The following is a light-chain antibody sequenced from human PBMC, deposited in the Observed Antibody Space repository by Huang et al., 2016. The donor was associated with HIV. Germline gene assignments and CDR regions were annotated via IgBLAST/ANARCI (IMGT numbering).Light chain of an antibody. CDR2: GVS. J-gene: IGKJ4*01. V-gene: IGKV1-6*02. Sequence: AIQFTQSPSSLSASIGDRVVVTCRASQDIGTSLGWYQQRPGQAPKLLIFGVSSLQTGVPSRFSGDGSGNLFSLTIMGLQSEDFATYYCQQLLSYPATFGGGSRVE. CDR3: QQLLSYPAT. CDR1: QDIGTS.